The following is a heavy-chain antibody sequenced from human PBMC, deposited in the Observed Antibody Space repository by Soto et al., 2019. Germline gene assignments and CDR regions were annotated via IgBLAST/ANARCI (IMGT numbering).Heavy chain of an antibody. CDR2: IYDSGST. D-gene: IGHD1-26*01. CDR3: ARNSYFDS. CDR1: GGSISTYY. J-gene: IGHJ4*02. Sequence: SETLSLTCTVSGGSISTYYWSWIRQPPGKGLEGIGYIYDSGSTNYNPSLKSRVTISLDTSKNQFSLNLSSVTAADTAVYYCARNSYFDSWGQGTMVTVS. V-gene: IGHV4-59*01.